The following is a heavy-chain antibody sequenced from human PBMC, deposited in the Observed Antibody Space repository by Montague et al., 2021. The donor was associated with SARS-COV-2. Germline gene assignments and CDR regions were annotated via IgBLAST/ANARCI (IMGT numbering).Heavy chain of an antibody. D-gene: IGHD6-13*01. CDR3: AREQQLAPRGFGVDA. V-gene: IGHV4-59*11. CDR1: DVPTSAHF. Sequence: SETLSLTCSVSDVPTSAHFWSWIRQSPGKGLEWIGYISYSGSTKYSPSLTSRVTISLGSSRKHLSPELRSVTAADTAVYYCAREQQLAPRGFGVDAWGQGTTVIVTS. J-gene: IGHJ6*02. CDR2: ISYSGST.